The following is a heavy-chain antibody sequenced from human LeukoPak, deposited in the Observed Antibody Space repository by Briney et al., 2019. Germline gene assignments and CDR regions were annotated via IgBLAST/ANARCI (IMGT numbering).Heavy chain of an antibody. CDR2: IHNSGRT. J-gene: IGHJ4*02. CDR1: GGSVSSYY. V-gene: IGHV4-59*08. Sequence: SETLSRTCSVSGGSVSSYYWSWIRQSPGKGLEWIGYIHNSGRTNYNPSLKSRVTGFVDTSKNQVSLRLSSVTAADTAVYYCARHGTISSESYFDYWGQGALVTVSS. D-gene: IGHD1-14*01. CDR3: ARHGTISSESYFDY.